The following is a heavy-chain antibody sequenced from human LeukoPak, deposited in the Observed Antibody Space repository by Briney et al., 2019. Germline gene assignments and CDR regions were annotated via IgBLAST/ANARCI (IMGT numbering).Heavy chain of an antibody. Sequence: GRSLRLSCAASGFTFSSYGMHWVRQAPGKGLEWVAVIWSDGSKQNYADSVKGRFTISRDSSKNMLFLQMNSLRAEDTALYYCARRRTGTNAFDIWGQGTMVTVFS. V-gene: IGHV3-33*01. CDR2: IWSDGSKQ. D-gene: IGHD7-27*01. CDR3: ARRRTGTNAFDI. J-gene: IGHJ3*02. CDR1: GFTFSSYG.